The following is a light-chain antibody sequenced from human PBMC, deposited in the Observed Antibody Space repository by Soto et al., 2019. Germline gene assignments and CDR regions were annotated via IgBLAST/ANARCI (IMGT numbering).Light chain of an antibody. CDR3: AAWDDSLNGYV. Sequence: QSVLSQPPSASGTLGQRVTISCSGSSSNIGSNTVSWYQQFPGTAPKLLIYFNIQRPSGVPDRFSGSKSGTSASLAISGLQSEDEADYYCAAWDDSLNGYVFGTGTKVTVL. CDR2: FNI. V-gene: IGLV1-44*01. J-gene: IGLJ1*01. CDR1: SSNIGSNT.